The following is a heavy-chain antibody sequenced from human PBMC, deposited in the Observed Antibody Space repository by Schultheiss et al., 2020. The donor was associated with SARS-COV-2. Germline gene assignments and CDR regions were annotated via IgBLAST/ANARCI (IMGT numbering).Heavy chain of an antibody. V-gene: IGHV4-61*01. CDR3: ASRRLRLGELSLYGNDY. CDR2: ISDSGST. J-gene: IGHJ4*02. D-gene: IGHD3-16*02. Sequence: SETLSLTCTVSGGSVSSGSYYWSWIRQPPGKGLEWIGYISDSGSTNYNSSLKSRVTISVDTSKNQFSLKLSSVTAADTAVYYCASRRLRLGELSLYGNDYWGQGTLVTVSS. CDR1: GGSVSSGSYY.